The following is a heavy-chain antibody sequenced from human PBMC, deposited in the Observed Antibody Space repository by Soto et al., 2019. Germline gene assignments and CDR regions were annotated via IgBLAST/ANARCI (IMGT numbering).Heavy chain of an antibody. J-gene: IGHJ6*02. CDR2: IYYSGST. CDR1: GGSISSGDYY. D-gene: IGHD4-4*01. V-gene: IGHV4-30-4*01. CDR3: ARALYSSFPRYYYYGMDV. Sequence: QVQLQESGPGLVKPSQTLSLTCTVSGGSISSGDYYWSWIRQPPGKGLEWIGYIYYSGSTYYNPSLKRRVTLSVDTSKNQFSLKLSSVTAADTAVYYCARALYSSFPRYYYYGMDVWGQGTTVTVSS.